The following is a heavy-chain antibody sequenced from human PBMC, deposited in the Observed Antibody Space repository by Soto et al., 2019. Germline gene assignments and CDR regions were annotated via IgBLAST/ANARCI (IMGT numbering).Heavy chain of an antibody. CDR3: ARGPGGPDGPGDY. Sequence: QVQLVQSGAEVKKPGASVKVSCKASGYTFTSYAMHWLRQAPGQRREWMGWINAGHGNTKYSQKFQGRVTITRDTAASTAYMELSSLRSEDTAVYYCARGPGGPDGPGDYWGQGTLVTVSS. CDR2: INAGHGNT. CDR1: GYTFTSYA. V-gene: IGHV1-3*01. J-gene: IGHJ4*02. D-gene: IGHD2-15*01.